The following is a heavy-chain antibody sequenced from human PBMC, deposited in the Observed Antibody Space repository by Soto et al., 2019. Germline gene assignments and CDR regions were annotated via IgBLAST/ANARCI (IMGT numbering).Heavy chain of an antibody. D-gene: IGHD5-18*01. V-gene: IGHV3-74*01. CDR1: GFTFISYW. CDR3: GRGGSDSPMAPGY. J-gene: IGHJ4*02. Sequence: VSLLLSCAASGFTFISYWMHWVRQAPGKGLVWVSRINPDGSATNYADSVKGRFTISRDNAKNTLYLQMNSLRAEDTAVFYCGRGGSDSPMAPGYWGQGTLVTVSS. CDR2: INPDGSAT.